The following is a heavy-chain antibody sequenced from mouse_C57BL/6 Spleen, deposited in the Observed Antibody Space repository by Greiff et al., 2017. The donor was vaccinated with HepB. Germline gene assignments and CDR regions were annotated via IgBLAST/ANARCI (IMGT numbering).Heavy chain of an antibody. CDR1: GFTFSSYT. V-gene: IGHV5-9*01. CDR3: ARQRGYYFDY. CDR2: ISGGGGNT. J-gene: IGHJ2*01. Sequence: EVQRVESGGGLVKPGGSLKLSCAASGFTFSSYTMSWVRQTPEKRLEWVATISGGGGNTYYPDSVKGRFTISRDNAKNTLYLQMSSLRSEDTALYYCARQRGYYFDYWGQGTTLTVSS.